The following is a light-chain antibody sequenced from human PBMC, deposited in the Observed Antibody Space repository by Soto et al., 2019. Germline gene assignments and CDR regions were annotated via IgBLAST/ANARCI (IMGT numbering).Light chain of an antibody. CDR1: SSDVGGYNY. J-gene: IGLJ2*01. CDR3: SSYTSSSTLV. Sequence: QSALTQPASVSGSPGQSITFSCTGTSSDVGGYNYVSWYQQHPGKAPKLMISEVSNRPSGVSNRFSGSKSGNTASLTISGLQAEDEADYYCSSYTSSSTLVFGGGTKLTVL. V-gene: IGLV2-14*01. CDR2: EVS.